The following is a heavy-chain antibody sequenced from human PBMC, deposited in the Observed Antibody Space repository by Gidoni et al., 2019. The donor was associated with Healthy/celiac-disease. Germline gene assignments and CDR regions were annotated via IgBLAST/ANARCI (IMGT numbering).Heavy chain of an antibody. CDR2: IYYSGST. V-gene: IGHV4-59*01. J-gene: IGHJ4*02. CDR1: GGSISSYY. Sequence: QVQLQESGPGLVKPSATLSLTRTVSGGSISSYYWSWIRQPPGKGLEWIGYIYYSGSTNYNPSLKSRVTISVDTSKNQFSLKLSSVTAADTAVYYCARGGARQTYFDYWGQGTLVTVSS. D-gene: IGHD1-26*01. CDR3: ARGGARQTYFDY.